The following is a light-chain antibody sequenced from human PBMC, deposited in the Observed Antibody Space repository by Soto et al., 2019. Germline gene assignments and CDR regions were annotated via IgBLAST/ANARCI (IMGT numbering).Light chain of an antibody. CDR1: HSISSY. CDR2: EAS. Sequence: DIQLTQSPSFLSASVGDRVTITFRASHSISSYLNWYQQKPGKAPNLLIYEASTLQSGVPSRFSGSGSGTEFTLSVSSLQPEDFATYYCLQLDSYPRTFGQGTKVDIK. V-gene: IGKV1-9*01. J-gene: IGKJ1*01. CDR3: LQLDSYPRT.